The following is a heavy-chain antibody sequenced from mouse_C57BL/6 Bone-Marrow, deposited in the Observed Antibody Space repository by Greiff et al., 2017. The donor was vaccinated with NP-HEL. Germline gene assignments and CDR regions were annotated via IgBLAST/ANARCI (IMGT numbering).Heavy chain of an antibody. CDR3: ARSFITTVVPYYFDY. D-gene: IGHD1-1*01. V-gene: IGHV1-59*01. Sequence: QVQLQQPGAELVRPGTSVKLSCKASGYTFTSYWMHWVKQRPGQGLEWIGVIDPSDSYTNYNQKFKGKATLTVDTSSSTAYMQLSSLTSEDSAVYYCARSFITTVVPYYFDYWGQGTTRTVSS. J-gene: IGHJ2*01. CDR2: IDPSDSYT. CDR1: GYTFTSYW.